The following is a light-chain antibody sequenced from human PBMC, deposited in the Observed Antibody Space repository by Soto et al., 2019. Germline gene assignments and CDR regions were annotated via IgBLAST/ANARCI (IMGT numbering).Light chain of an antibody. Sequence: EIVMTQSPATLSVSPGERATLSCRASQSVSSNLAWYQQKPGQAPRLLIYGASSRATGIPDRFSGSGSGTDFTLTISRLEHEDFAVYYCQQYGTPRSVTFGQGTRLEI. CDR1: QSVSSN. CDR3: QQYGTPRSVT. J-gene: IGKJ5*01. V-gene: IGKV3-20*01. CDR2: GAS.